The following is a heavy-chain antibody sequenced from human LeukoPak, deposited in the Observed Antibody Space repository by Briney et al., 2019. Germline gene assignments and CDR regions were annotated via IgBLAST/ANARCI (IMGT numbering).Heavy chain of an antibody. J-gene: IGHJ3*02. V-gene: IGHV3-48*02. CDR2: ISSSSSTI. CDR3: ARSMVRGGYAFDI. CDR1: GFTFSSYW. D-gene: IGHD3-10*01. Sequence: PGGSLRLSCAASGFTFSSYWMTWVRQAPGKGLEWVSYISSSSSTIYYADSVKGRFTISRDNAKNSLYLQMNSLRDEDTAVYYCARSMVRGGYAFDIWGQGTMVTVSS.